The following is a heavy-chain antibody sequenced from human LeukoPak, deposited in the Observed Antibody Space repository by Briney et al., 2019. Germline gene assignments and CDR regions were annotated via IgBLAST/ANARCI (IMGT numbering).Heavy chain of an antibody. CDR3: ARSGLGSGWYNWFDP. V-gene: IGHV4-34*01. Sequence: KPSETLSLTCAVYGGSFSGYYWSWIRQPPGKGLEWIGEINHSGSTNYNPSLKSQVTISVDKSKNQFSLKLSSVTAADTAVYYCARSGLGSGWYNWFDPWGQGTLVTVSS. J-gene: IGHJ5*02. D-gene: IGHD6-19*01. CDR1: GGSFSGYY. CDR2: INHSGST.